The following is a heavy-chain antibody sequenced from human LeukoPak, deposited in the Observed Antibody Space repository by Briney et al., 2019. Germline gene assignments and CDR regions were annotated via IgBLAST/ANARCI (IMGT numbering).Heavy chain of an antibody. V-gene: IGHV4-38-2*02. CDR1: DYSISSGYY. Sequence: NASETLSLTCTVSDYSISSGYYWGWIRQPPGKGLEWIGSIYHGGGTYYNPSLKSRVTISEDTSKNQFSLKLSSVTAADTAVYYCARCINWVGDYFDYWGQGTLVTVSS. CDR3: ARCINWVGDYFDY. CDR2: IYHGGGT. D-gene: IGHD3-10*01. J-gene: IGHJ4*02.